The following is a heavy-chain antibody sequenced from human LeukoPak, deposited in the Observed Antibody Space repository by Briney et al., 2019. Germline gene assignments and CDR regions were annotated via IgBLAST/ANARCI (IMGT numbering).Heavy chain of an antibody. D-gene: IGHD2-2*02. Sequence: SVKVSCKASGGTFSSYATSWVRQAPGQGLEWMGGIIPIFGTANYAQKFQGRVTITTDESTSTAYMELSSLRSEDTAVYYCARWVVVVPAAIPEGWFDPWGQGTLVTVSS. V-gene: IGHV1-69*05. CDR3: ARWVVVVPAAIPEGWFDP. CDR1: GGTFSSYA. CDR2: IIPIFGTA. J-gene: IGHJ5*02.